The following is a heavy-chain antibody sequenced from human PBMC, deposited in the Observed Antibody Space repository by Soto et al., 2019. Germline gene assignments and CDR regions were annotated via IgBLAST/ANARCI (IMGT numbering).Heavy chain of an antibody. CDR2: ISGHGDAT. J-gene: IGHJ4*02. CDR1: GFPFTGYA. V-gene: IGHV3-23*01. CDR3: AREDSIIIPAVSDF. D-gene: IGHD2-2*01. Sequence: GGSLRLSCAASGFPFTGYAMSWVRQAPGKGLEWVSAISGHGDATFYADSVKGRFTISRDNAKNSVSLQMNTLRVEDTAVYYCAREDSIIIPAVSDFWGQGTLVTVSS.